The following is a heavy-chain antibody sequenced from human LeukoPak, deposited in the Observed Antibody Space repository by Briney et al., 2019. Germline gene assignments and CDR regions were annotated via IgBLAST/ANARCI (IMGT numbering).Heavy chain of an antibody. J-gene: IGHJ5*02. Sequence: GGSLRLSCAASGFTFDDYAMHWVRQAPGKGLEWVSGINWNGDSVNYADSVKGRFTISRDNAKNSLYLRMNSLRAEDTALYYCARDLLGSWGQGTLVTVSS. CDR2: INWNGDSV. CDR3: ARDLLGS. CDR1: GFTFDDYA. V-gene: IGHV3-9*01.